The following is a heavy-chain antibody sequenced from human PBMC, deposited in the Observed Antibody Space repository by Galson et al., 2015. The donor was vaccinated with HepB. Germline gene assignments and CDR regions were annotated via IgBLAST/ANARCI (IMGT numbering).Heavy chain of an antibody. J-gene: IGHJ6*02. CDR2: ISGSGGYT. D-gene: IGHD6-19*01. CDR3: AKQAGPYYYYGMDV. V-gene: IGHV3-23*01. Sequence: SLRLSCAASGFTLSSYAMSWVRQAPGKGLEWVSVISGSGGYTNYADSVKGRYTISRDNSKNTLYLQMNSLRAEDTAVYYCAKQAGPYYYYGMDVWGQGTTVTVSS. CDR1: GFTLSSYA.